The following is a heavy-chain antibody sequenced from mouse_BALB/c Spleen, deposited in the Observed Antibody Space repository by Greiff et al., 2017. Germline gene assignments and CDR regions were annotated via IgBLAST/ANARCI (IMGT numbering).Heavy chain of an antibody. CDR2: ISSGGST. D-gene: IGHD2-4*01. J-gene: IGHJ4*01. CDR3: ARDDYFFYAMDY. CDR1: GFTFSSYA. V-gene: IGHV5-6-5*01. Sequence: EVKLMESGGGLVKPGGSLKLSCAASGFTFSSYAMSWVRQTPEKRLEWVASISSGGSTYYPDSVKGRFTISRDNARNILYLQMSSLRSEDTAMYYCARDDYFFYAMDYWGQGTSVTVSS.